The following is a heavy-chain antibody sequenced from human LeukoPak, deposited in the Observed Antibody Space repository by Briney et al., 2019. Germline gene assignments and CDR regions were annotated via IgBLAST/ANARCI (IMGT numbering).Heavy chain of an antibody. V-gene: IGHV4-38-2*02. CDR2: IYHSGST. D-gene: IGHD2-2*01. Sequence: SETLSLTCTVSGYSISSGYCWGWIRQPPGKGLEWIGSIYHSGSTYYTPSLRSRVTISVDTSKNQISLKVRSVTAADTAVYYCARTTEDCSSTSCYQYWFDPWGQGTLVTVSS. CDR3: ARTTEDCSSTSCYQYWFDP. CDR1: GYSISSGYC. J-gene: IGHJ5*02.